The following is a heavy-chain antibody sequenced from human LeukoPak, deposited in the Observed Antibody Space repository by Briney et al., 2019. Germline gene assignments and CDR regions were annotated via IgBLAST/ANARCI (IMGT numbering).Heavy chain of an antibody. J-gene: IGHJ4*02. D-gene: IGHD3-10*02. CDR1: GFTFSSYN. CDR3: ARGVNYFVLEY. V-gene: IGHV3-23*01. CDR2: LSPSGGIT. Sequence: GGSLRLSCAASGFTFSSYNMNWVRQAPGKGLEWVSALSPSGGITYYEDSVKGRFTISRDNSMNTLYLQMNSLRAEDTAVYYCARGVNYFVLEYWGQGTLVTISS.